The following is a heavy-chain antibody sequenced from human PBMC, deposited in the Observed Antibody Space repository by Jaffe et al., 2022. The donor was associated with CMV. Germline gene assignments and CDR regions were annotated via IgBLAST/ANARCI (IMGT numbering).Heavy chain of an antibody. CDR3: ARSTVTTLRRFYYFDY. CDR1: GFTFSSYW. Sequence: EVQLVESGGGLVQPGGSLRLSCAASGFTFSSYWMHWVRQAPGKGLVWVSRINSDGSSTSYADSVKGRFTISRDNAKNTLYLQMNSLRAEDTAVYYCARSTVTTLRRFYYFDYWGQGTLVTVSS. D-gene: IGHD4-4*01. J-gene: IGHJ4*02. CDR2: INSDGSST. V-gene: IGHV3-74*01.